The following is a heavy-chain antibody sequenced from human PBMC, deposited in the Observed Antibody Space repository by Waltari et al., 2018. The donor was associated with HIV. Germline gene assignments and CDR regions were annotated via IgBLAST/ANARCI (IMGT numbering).Heavy chain of an antibody. J-gene: IGHJ1*01. CDR3: AADPPPGFFSSGRYLTPPQH. Sequence: QMQLVQSGPEVKKPGTSVKVSCKASGFTFTSSAVQWVRQARGQRLAWIGWIAVGSGNRNYAQKVQERVPIARDMSTITAYMELSSLRTEDTAVYYCAADPPPGFFSSGRYLTPPQHWGQGTLVTVSS. V-gene: IGHV1-58*01. D-gene: IGHD6-19*01. CDR1: GFTFTSSA. CDR2: IAVGSGNR.